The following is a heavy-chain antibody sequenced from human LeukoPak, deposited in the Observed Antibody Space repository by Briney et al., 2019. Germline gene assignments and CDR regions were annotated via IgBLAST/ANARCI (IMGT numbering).Heavy chain of an antibody. J-gene: IGHJ6*02. Sequence: PGVCLRLSCAASGFTVSSNYMSGVRQAPGKGLEWVSVIYSGGSTYYADPVKGRFTISRDNSKNTLYLKMNRLRAEDTAVYYCAREGWLQRKIYYGMDVWGQGTTVTVSS. CDR2: IYSGGST. CDR1: GFTVSSNY. D-gene: IGHD5-24*01. CDR3: AREGWLQRKIYYGMDV. V-gene: IGHV3-53*01.